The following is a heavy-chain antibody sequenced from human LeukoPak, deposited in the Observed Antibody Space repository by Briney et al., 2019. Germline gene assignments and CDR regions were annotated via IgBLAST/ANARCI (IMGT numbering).Heavy chain of an antibody. J-gene: IGHJ5*02. CDR3: ARVRGNLVSGSYLWFDP. CDR1: GFTFSSYW. D-gene: IGHD1-26*01. V-gene: IGHV3-7*01. Sequence: PGGSLRLSCAASGFTFSSYWMSWVRQAPGKGLEWVANIKQDGSEKYYVDSVKGRFTISRDNAKNSLYLQMNSLRAEDTAVYYCARVRGNLVSGSYLWFDPWGQGTLVTVSS. CDR2: IKQDGSEK.